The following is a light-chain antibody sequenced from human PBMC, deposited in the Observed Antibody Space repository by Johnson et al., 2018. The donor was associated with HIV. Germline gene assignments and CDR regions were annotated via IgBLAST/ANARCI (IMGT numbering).Light chain of an antibody. Sequence: QSVLTQPPSVSAAPGQKVTISCSGSSSNIGNNYVSWYQQLPGTAPKVLIYDNNKRPSGIPDRFSGSKSGTSATLGITGLQTGDEADYYCVTWHTGLSAAFGTGTKVTVL. CDR2: DNN. J-gene: IGLJ1*01. V-gene: IGLV1-51*01. CDR3: VTWHTGLSAA. CDR1: SSNIGNNY.